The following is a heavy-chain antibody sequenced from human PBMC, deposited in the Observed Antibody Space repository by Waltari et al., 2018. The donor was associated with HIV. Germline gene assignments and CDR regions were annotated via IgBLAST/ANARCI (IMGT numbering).Heavy chain of an antibody. CDR2: IDNSGTS. J-gene: IGHJ4*02. Sequence: QVQLQQLGTALLKPSETLAPTCSAYGRSFNGYYWRWFRQPPGKGLEWIGQIDNSGTSHYNPTLKDRLTMSVETSKNQFSLKLTSATAADTAVFYCARGVFSLIVAGTNFDYWGQGFLVTVSS. CDR3: ARGVFSLIVAGTNFDY. D-gene: IGHD5-12*01. V-gene: IGHV4-34*01. CDR1: GRSFNGYY.